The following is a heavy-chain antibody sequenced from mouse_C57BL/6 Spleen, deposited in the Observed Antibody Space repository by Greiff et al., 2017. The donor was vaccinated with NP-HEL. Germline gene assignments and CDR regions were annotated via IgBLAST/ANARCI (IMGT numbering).Heavy chain of an antibody. D-gene: IGHD1-1*01. CDR3: TRDNGSSGAMDY. CDR2: ISSGGDYI. J-gene: IGHJ4*01. V-gene: IGHV5-9-1*02. Sequence: VQLVESGEGLVKPGGSLKLSCAASGFTFSSYAMSWVRQTPEKRLEWVAYISSGGDYIYYADTVKGRFTISRDNARNTLYLQMSSLKSEDTAMYYCTRDNGSSGAMDYWGQGTSVTVSS. CDR1: GFTFSSYA.